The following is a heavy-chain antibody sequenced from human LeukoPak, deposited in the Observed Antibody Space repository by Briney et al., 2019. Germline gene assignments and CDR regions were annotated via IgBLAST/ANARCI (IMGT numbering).Heavy chain of an antibody. CDR1: GFTFSSYN. Sequence: GGSLRLSCAASGFTFSSYNMNWVRQAPGKGLEWVSSISSSSSYIYYADSVKGRFTISRDNAKNSLYLQMNSLRAEDTAVYYCARTLDYGGNLLGYWGQGTLVTVSS. J-gene: IGHJ4*02. D-gene: IGHD4-23*01. CDR3: ARTLDYGGNLLGY. V-gene: IGHV3-21*01. CDR2: ISSSSSYI.